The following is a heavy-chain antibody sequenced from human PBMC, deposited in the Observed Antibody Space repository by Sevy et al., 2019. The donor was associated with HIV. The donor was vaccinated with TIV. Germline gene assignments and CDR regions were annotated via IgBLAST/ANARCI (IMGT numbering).Heavy chain of an antibody. J-gene: IGHJ4*02. CDR3: AREGCTKPHDY. V-gene: IGHV3-23*01. D-gene: IGHD2-8*01. CDR1: GFTFNIYS. CDR2: LSFGCGKI. Sequence: GGSLKLSCAASGFTFNIYSMSWVRQTPGKGLEWVATLSFGCGKINHADSVKGRFTMSRDDSKNAVYLQMNNLRVEDTAIYYCAREGCTKPHDYWGQGTLVTVS.